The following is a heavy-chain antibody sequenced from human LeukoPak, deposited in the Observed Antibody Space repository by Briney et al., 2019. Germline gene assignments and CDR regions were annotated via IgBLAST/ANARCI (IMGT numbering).Heavy chain of an antibody. V-gene: IGHV1-2*02. D-gene: IGHD1-1*01. Sequence: ASVKVSCKASGYTSTGYYMHWVRQAPGQGLEWMGWINPNSGGTNYAQKFQGRVTMTRDTSISTAYMEVSRLTSDDTAVYYCARSETGTTLYYYYMDVWGTGTTVTVSS. J-gene: IGHJ6*03. CDR1: GYTSTGYY. CDR3: ARSETGTTLYYYYMDV. CDR2: INPNSGGT.